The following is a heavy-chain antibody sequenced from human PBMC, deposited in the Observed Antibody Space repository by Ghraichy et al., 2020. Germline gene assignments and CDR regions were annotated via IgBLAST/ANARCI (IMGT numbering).Heavy chain of an antibody. D-gene: IGHD2-15*01. Sequence: ETLSLTCAVYGGAFGGYYWSWIRQSPGKGLEWIGEIYPGGSANYNPSLRSRVTISVDASQKQFSLRLTSVTAADTAIYYCARGRYCGGGSCYPRPSSFDSWGQGTLVTVSS. CDR3: ARGRYCGGGSCYPRPSSFDS. CDR1: GGAFGGYY. J-gene: IGHJ4*02. CDR2: IYPGGSA. V-gene: IGHV4-34*01.